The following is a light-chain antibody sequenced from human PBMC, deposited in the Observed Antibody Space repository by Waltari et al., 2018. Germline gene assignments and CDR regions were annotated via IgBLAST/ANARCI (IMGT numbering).Light chain of an antibody. CDR3: QAWDSTIAV. CDR1: ALGSKY. V-gene: IGLV3-1*01. CDR2: QNT. J-gene: IGLJ2*01. Sequence: SYEVTQPPSVSVSPVQTASVTCSGDALGSKYTSWYQQRPGQSPGVVIYQNTKRPSGLPERFSGSNSGNTATLTISGTQAMDEADYYCQAWDSTIAVFGGGTKLTVL.